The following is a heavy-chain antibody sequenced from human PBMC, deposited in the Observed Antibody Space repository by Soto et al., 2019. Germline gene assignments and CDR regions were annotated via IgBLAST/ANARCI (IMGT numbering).Heavy chain of an antibody. D-gene: IGHD3-16*01. CDR1: GFTVSSNY. V-gene: IGHV3-53*04. CDR3: ARDRGGYVETGEDYYYYYMDV. Sequence: EVQLVESGGGLVQPGGSLRLSCAASGFTVSSNYMSWVRQAPGKGLEWVSVIYSGGSTYYADSVKGRFTISRHNSKNTLYLQMNRLRAEDTAVYYCARDRGGYVETGEDYYYYYMDVWGKGTTVTVSS. J-gene: IGHJ6*03. CDR2: IYSGGST.